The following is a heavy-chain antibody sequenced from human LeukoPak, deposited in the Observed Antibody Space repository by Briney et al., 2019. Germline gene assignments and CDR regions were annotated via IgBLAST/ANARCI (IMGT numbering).Heavy chain of an antibody. V-gene: IGHV3-21*01. CDR3: AKGGRSTTPGY. J-gene: IGHJ4*02. Sequence: GGSLRLSCAASGFTFSSSDMDWVRQAPGKGLEWVASISSSSSLIYYTDSVKGRFTISRDNAKNSLYLQMNSLRAEDTVVYFCAKGGRSTTPGYWGQGTLVTASS. D-gene: IGHD6-13*01. CDR1: GFTFSSSD. CDR2: ISSSSSLI.